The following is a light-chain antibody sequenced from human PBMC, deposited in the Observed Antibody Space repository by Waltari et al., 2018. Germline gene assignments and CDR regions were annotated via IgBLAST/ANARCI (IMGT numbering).Light chain of an antibody. Sequence: DIQMTQSPSSLSASVGDRVTITCQASQYRSNYLNWYKQKPGNAPKLLIYDASNLETGVPSRFSGSGSGTDFTFTISSLQPEDIATYYCQQYDNLLLTFGGGTKVEIK. CDR3: QQYDNLLLT. V-gene: IGKV1-33*01. CDR2: DAS. CDR1: QYRSNY. J-gene: IGKJ4*01.